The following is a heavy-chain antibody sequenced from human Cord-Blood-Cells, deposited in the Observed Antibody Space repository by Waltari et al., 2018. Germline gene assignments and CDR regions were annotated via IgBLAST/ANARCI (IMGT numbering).Heavy chain of an antibody. Sequence: QVQLVQSGAEVKKPGSSVKVSCKASGGTFSSYAISWVRQAPVQGLEWMGGIIPIFGTANYAQKFQGRVTTTADESTSTAYMELSSLRSEDTAVYYCARGYGSGSYYNYYYGMDVWGQGTTVTVSS. CDR2: IIPIFGTA. CDR3: ARGYGSGSYYNYYYGMDV. D-gene: IGHD3-10*01. J-gene: IGHJ6*02. V-gene: IGHV1-69*01. CDR1: GGTFSSYA.